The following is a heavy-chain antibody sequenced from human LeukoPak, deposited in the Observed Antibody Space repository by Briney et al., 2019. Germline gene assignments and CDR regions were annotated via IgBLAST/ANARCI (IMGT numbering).Heavy chain of an antibody. J-gene: IGHJ3*01. Sequence: KPSETLSLTCTVSGDSINNNNYYWGWIRQPPGEGLEWIGNIYYNGRTYYSPSLKSRGTISVDTSNNQFSLKLNPVTAADTAVYYCARITDRTIFGEIMHGFDVWGQGAPVTVSS. V-gene: IGHV4-39*01. CDR1: GDSINNNNYY. CDR2: IYYNGRT. CDR3: ARITDRTIFGEIMHGFDV. D-gene: IGHD3-3*01.